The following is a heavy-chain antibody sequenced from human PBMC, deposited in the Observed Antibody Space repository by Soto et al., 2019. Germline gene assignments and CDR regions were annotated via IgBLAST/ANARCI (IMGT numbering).Heavy chain of an antibody. CDR1: GGSFSGYY. D-gene: IGHD3-10*01. Sequence: SETLSLTCAVYGGSFSGYYWSWIRQPPGKGLEWIGEINHSGSTNYNPSLKSRVTISVDTSKNHFSRKLSSVTAADTAVYYCARGAESWFGELLNYFDYWGQGTLVTVSS. CDR2: INHSGST. V-gene: IGHV4-34*01. J-gene: IGHJ4*02. CDR3: ARGAESWFGELLNYFDY.